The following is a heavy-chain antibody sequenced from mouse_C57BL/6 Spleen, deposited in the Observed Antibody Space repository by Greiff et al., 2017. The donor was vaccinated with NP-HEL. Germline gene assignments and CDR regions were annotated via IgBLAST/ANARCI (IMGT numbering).Heavy chain of an antibody. CDR2: IDPNSGGT. CDR1: GYTFTSYW. D-gene: IGHD1-1*01. J-gene: IGHJ3*01. Sequence: QVHVKQPGAELVKPGASVKLSCKASGYTFTSYWMHWVKQRPGRGLEWIGRIDPNSGGTKYNEKFKSKATLTVDKPSSTAYMQLSSLTSEDSAVYYCARAGGYYGSSFLSFAYWGQGTLVTVSA. V-gene: IGHV1-72*01. CDR3: ARAGGYYGSSFLSFAY.